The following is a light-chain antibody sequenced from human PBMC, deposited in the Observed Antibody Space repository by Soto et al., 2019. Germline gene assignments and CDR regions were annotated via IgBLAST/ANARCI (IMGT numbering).Light chain of an antibody. J-gene: IGLJ1*01. V-gene: IGLV2-14*01. CDR2: EVS. Sequence: SALTQPASVSGSPGQSITISCTGTSSDVGGYNYVSWYQQHPGKAPKLMIYEVSNRPSGVSNRFSGSKSGNTASLTISGLQAEDADDYYCSSYTSSSIEYVFGTGTKLTVL. CDR1: SSDVGGYNY. CDR3: SSYTSSSIEYV.